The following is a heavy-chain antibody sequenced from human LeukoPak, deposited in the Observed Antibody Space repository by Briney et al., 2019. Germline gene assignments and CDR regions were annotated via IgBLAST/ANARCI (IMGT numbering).Heavy chain of an antibody. CDR1: GFSVSNNY. J-gene: IGHJ6*02. Sequence: GGSLRLSCADSGFSVSNNYMTWVRQAPGKGLEWVAVIHSGDTTYYADSVRGRFTISRDNSENALHLQMSRLRADDSAVYYCARGLGAWFYYYYGMDVWGQGTTVTVSS. CDR2: IHSGDTT. CDR3: ARGLGAWFYYYYGMDV. V-gene: IGHV3-53*01. D-gene: IGHD3-16*01.